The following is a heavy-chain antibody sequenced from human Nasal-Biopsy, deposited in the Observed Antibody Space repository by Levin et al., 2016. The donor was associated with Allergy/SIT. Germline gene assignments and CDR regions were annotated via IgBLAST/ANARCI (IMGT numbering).Heavy chain of an antibody. CDR1: GDTVSSYDAA. J-gene: IGHJ5*02. D-gene: IGHD2-15*01. Sequence: SQTLSLTCAISGDTVSSYDAAWNWIRQSPSRGLEWLGRTYYRSKWYYDYTESMKSRITIDADPSRNEVSLLVTSVTPEDTAVYYCARDRGYGRDGFAPWGQGTLVTVSS. CDR3: ARDRGYGRDGFAP. CDR2: TYYRSKWYY. V-gene: IGHV6-1*01.